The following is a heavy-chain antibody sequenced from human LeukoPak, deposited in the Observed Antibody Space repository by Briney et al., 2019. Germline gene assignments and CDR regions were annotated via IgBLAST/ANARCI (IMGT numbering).Heavy chain of an antibody. CDR2: IYYSGST. D-gene: IGHD6-6*01. CDR1: GGSISSGGYY. J-gene: IGHJ4*02. Sequence: PSQTLSLTCTVSGGSISSGGYYWSWIRQHPGKGLEWIGYIYYSGSTYYNPSLKSRVTISVDTSKNQFSLKLSSVTAADTAVYYCARGRALSSSSSFDYWGQGTLVTVSS. CDR3: ARGRALSSSSSFDY. V-gene: IGHV4-31*03.